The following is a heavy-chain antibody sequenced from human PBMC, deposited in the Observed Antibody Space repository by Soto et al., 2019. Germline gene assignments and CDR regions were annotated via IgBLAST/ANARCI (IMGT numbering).Heavy chain of an antibody. CDR2: VYYTGTT. CDR1: GGSIGSYH. J-gene: IGHJ5*02. V-gene: IGHV4-59*01. CDR3: ARDTVLTGMFDL. D-gene: IGHD4-17*01. Sequence: SETLSLTCTVSGGSIGSYHWSWVRQPPGKGLEWIASVYYTGTTNYNSSLGSRVTISIDAPENQISLKLTSVTAADTAFYYCARDTVLTGMFDLWGQGTLVTVSS.